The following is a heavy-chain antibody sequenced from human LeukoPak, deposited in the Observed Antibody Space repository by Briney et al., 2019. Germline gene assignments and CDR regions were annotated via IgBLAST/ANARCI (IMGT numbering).Heavy chain of an antibody. CDR2: IYHSGST. Sequence: PSETLSLTCAVSGYSISSGHYWGWIRQPPGKGLEWIGSIYHSGSTYYNPSLKSRVTISVDTSKNQFSLKLSSVTAADTAVYYCATSITIFGVVIIGYFDYWGQGTLVTVSS. CDR3: ATSITIFGVVIIGYFDY. D-gene: IGHD3-3*01. J-gene: IGHJ4*02. CDR1: GYSISSGHY. V-gene: IGHV4-38-2*01.